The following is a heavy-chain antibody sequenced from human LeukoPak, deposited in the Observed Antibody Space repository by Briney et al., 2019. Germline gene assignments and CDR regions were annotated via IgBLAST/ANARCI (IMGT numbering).Heavy chain of an antibody. CDR3: AKGATYYYDSSGYYDDY. D-gene: IGHD3-22*01. Sequence: GGSLRLSCAASGFTFSSYSMNWVRQAPGKGLERVSYISSSSSTIYYADSVKGRFTISRDNSKNTLYLQMNSLRAEDTAVYYCAKGATYYYDSSGYYDDYWGQGTLVTVSS. V-gene: IGHV3-48*01. CDR1: GFTFSSYS. CDR2: ISSSSSTI. J-gene: IGHJ4*02.